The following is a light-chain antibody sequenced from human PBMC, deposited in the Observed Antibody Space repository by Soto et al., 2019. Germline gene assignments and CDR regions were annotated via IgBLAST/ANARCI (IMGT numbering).Light chain of an antibody. CDR2: KAS. CDR3: QHYTSYSEA. J-gene: IGKJ1*01. Sequence: DIQMTQSPSTLSGSVGDRVTITCRASQTISSWLAWYQQKPGKAPKLLIYKASTLKSGVPSRFSGSGSGTECTLTISNLQPGDFATYYCQHYTSYSEACGQGTKVEVK. CDR1: QTISSW. V-gene: IGKV1-5*03.